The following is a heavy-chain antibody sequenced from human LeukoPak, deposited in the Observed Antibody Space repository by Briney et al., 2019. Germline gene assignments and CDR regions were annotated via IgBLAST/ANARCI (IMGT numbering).Heavy chain of an antibody. V-gene: IGHV3-23*01. D-gene: IGHD2-15*01. J-gene: IGHJ6*03. Sequence: GGTLRLSCAASGFIVSDNGMSWVRQAPGKGLEWVSGIVGGDGGTYYADSVKGRFIISRDNSKNTLYVQMNSLRAEDTAVYYCAKDRVVAAGYMDVWGKGTTVTISS. CDR2: IVGGDGGT. CDR3: AKDRVVAAGYMDV. CDR1: GFIVSDNG.